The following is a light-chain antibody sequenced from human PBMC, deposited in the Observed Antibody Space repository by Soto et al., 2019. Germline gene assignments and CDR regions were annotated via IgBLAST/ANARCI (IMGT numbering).Light chain of an antibody. J-gene: IGKJ5*01. CDR3: QQANSFPVT. CDR2: VTS. Sequence: DIQMPQSPSSVSASVGDRVTITCRASQGISSWLAWYQQKPGKAPKLLIYVTSNLQGRVPSRFRGSGSGTDFTLTISSLQPEDFATYYCQQANSFPVTFGQGTRVEIK. V-gene: IGKV1D-12*01. CDR1: QGISSW.